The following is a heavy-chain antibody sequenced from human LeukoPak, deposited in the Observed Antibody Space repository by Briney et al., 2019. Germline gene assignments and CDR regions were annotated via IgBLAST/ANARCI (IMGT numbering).Heavy chain of an antibody. CDR1: GFTCSSYA. CDR2: ISGSGGST. CDR3: AKDSSGYYSAY. D-gene: IGHD3-22*01. Sequence: GGSLRLSCAASGFTCSSYAMSWVRQAPGKGLEWVSAISGSGGSTYYADSVKGRFTISRDNSKNTLYLQMNSLRAEDTAVYYCAKDSSGYYSAYWGQGTLVTVSS. V-gene: IGHV3-23*01. J-gene: IGHJ4*02.